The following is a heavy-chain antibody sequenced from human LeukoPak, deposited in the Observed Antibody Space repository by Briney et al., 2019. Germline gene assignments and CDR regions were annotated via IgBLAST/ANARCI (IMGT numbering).Heavy chain of an antibody. V-gene: IGHV4-59*01. CDR2: IYYSGST. J-gene: IGHJ4*02. CDR3: ARHYYYDSSGVDY. Sequence: SETLSLTCTVSGGSISGSYWSWIRQPPGKGLEWIGYIYYSGSTNYNPSLKSRVTISVDTSKNQLSLKLSSVTAADTAVYYCARHYYYDSSGVDYWGQGTLVTVSS. CDR1: GGSISGSY. D-gene: IGHD3-22*01.